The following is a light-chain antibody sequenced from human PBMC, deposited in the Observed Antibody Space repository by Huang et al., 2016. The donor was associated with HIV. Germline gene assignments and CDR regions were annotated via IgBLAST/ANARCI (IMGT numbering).Light chain of an antibody. V-gene: IGKV3-11*01. CDR1: QSVSTY. J-gene: IGKJ5*01. CDR2: DTS. Sequence: EIVLTQSPATLSLSPGERATLSCGASQSVSTYLAWYQQKPGQAPRLLIYDTSNRATGIPARFSGGGSGTGFTLTISSLEPEDFAVYYCQQRSNWPPTFGQGTRLEIK. CDR3: QQRSNWPPT.